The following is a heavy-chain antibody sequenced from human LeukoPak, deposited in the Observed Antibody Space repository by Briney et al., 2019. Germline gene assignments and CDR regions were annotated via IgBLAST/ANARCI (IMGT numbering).Heavy chain of an antibody. CDR1: GFTVSSNY. CDR2: IYSGGST. J-gene: IGHJ4*02. CDR3: ARAGGTIFGVVIPFDY. D-gene: IGHD3-3*01. V-gene: IGHV3-66*02. Sequence: GGSLRLSCAASGFTVSSNYMSWVRQAPGMGLEWVSVIYSGGSTYYADSVKGRFTISRDNSKNTLYLQMNSLRAEDTAVYYCARAGGTIFGVVIPFDYWGQGTLVTVSS.